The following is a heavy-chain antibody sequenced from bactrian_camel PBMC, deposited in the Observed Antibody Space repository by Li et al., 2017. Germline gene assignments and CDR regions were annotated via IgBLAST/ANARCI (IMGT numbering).Heavy chain of an antibody. CDR1: VGSFYC. D-gene: IGHD6*01. CDR3: TRDGSTWLRAEYQD. CDR2: IDDVGST. V-gene: IGHV3S53*01. J-gene: IGHJ4*01. Sequence: HVQLVESGGGLVQPGGSLRLSCAASVGSFYCMGWYRQIPGKEREAVAAIDDVGSTSYANSVKGRFTIFRDNAKSTVYLQMNSLKSEDTALYYCTRDGSTWLRAEYQDWGQGTQVTVS.